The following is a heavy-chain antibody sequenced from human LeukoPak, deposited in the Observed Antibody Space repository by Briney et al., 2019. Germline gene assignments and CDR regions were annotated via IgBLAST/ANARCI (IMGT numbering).Heavy chain of an antibody. CDR2: VESSGCT. CDR1: GTSIIAYY. V-gene: IGHV4-4*09. Sequence: TSETLSLTCTVSGTSIIAYYWSWSWQFPRKGQGRNWCVESSGCTDTNPSLGGRATISIDASNNEFSLSLTSVTAADTAVYYCARGFYDSRLNSNPFDFWGRGTLVTVSS. CDR3: ARGFYDSRLNSNPFDF. J-gene: IGHJ4*02. D-gene: IGHD5/OR15-5a*01.